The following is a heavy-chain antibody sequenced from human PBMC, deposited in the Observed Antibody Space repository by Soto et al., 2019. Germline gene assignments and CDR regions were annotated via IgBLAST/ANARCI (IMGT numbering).Heavy chain of an antibody. Sequence: ASVKVSCKASGYTFTSYGISWVRQAPGQGLEWMGWISAYNGNTNYAQKLQGRVTMTTDTSTSTAYMELRSLRSDDTAVYYCARANPITIFGVVTTRQFDYWGQGTLVTVS. V-gene: IGHV1-18*01. CDR2: ISAYNGNT. CDR1: GYTFTSYG. J-gene: IGHJ4*02. CDR3: ARANPITIFGVVTTRQFDY. D-gene: IGHD3-3*01.